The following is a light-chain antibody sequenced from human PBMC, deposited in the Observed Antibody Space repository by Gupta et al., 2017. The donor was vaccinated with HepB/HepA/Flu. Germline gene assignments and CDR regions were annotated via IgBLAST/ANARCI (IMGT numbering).Light chain of an antibody. J-gene: IGLJ1*01. CDR2: SNN. CDR3: AAWEDSLNGHV. Sequence: TVNWYQQLPGTAPKLLIYSNNQRPSGVPDRFSGSKSGTSASLAISRLQSEDEADYYCAAWEDSLNGHVFGTGTKVTVL. V-gene: IGLV1-44*01. CDR1: T.